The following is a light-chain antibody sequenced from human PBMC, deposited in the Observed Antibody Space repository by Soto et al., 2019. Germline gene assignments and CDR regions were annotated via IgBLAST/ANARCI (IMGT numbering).Light chain of an antibody. Sequence: EIVLTQSPATLSLSPGERATLSCRASQRVSSFLAWYQQKPGQPPRLLIYDASNRANGTPGRFSGSGSGTDFTLTISSLEPEDFAAYYCQQRGNWPPTFGPGTKVDI. J-gene: IGKJ3*01. V-gene: IGKV3-11*01. CDR2: DAS. CDR3: QQRGNWPPT. CDR1: QRVSSF.